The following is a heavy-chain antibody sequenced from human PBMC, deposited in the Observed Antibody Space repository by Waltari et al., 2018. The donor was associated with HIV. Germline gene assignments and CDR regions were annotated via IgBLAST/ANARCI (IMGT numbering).Heavy chain of an antibody. CDR1: GYPVTSYG. D-gene: IGHD6-13*01. CDR3: ARDARFEQQLNV. V-gene: IGHV1-18*04. CDR2: ISAYNGNT. J-gene: IGHJ6*04. Sequence: QVQLVQSGAAVKKPGASVKVSCKASGYPVTSYGIRLMRQAPGQGLEWMGWISAYNGNTNYAQKLQGRVTMTTDTSTSTAYMELRSLRSDDTAVYYCARDARFEQQLNVWGKGTTVTVSS.